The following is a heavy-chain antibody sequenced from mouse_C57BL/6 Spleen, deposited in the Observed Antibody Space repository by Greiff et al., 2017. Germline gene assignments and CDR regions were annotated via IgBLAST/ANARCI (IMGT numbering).Heavy chain of an antibody. J-gene: IGHJ4*01. CDR2: INPNNGGT. CDR3: AKGRCNYPYYAMDY. Sequence: EVQLQQSGPELVKPGASVKISCKASGYTFTDYYMNWVQQSHGKSLEWIGDINPNNGGTSYNQKFKGKATLTVDKSSSTAYLELRSLTSEDSAVYYCAKGRCNYPYYAMDYWGQGTSVTVSS. CDR1: GYTFTDYY. D-gene: IGHD2-1*01. V-gene: IGHV1-26*01.